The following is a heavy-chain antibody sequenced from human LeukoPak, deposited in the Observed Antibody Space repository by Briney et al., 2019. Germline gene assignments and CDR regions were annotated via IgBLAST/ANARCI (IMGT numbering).Heavy chain of an antibody. V-gene: IGHV4-39*01. J-gene: IGHJ6*03. Sequence: SETLSLTCTVSGGSISSSSYYWGWIRQPPGKGLEWIGSIYYSGSTYYNPSLKSRVTISVDTSKNQFSLKLSSVTAADTAVYYCARGPRCYDFWSGYRDIYYYMDVWGKGTTVTVSS. CDR2: IYYSGST. D-gene: IGHD3-3*01. CDR1: GGSISSSSYY. CDR3: ARGPRCYDFWSGYRDIYYYMDV.